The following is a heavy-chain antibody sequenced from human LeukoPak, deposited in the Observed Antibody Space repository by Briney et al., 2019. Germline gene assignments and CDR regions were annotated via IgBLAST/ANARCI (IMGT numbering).Heavy chain of an antibody. D-gene: IGHD4-17*01. J-gene: IGHJ4*02. CDR2: INPNSGGT. Sequence: ASVKVFCKASGYTFTGYYMHWVRQAPGQGLEWMGWINPNSGGTNYAQKFQGRVTMTRDTSISTAYMELSRLRSDDTAVYYCARVYGDYAVKGDFDYWGQGTLVTVSS. V-gene: IGHV1-2*02. CDR3: ARVYGDYAVKGDFDY. CDR1: GYTFTGYY.